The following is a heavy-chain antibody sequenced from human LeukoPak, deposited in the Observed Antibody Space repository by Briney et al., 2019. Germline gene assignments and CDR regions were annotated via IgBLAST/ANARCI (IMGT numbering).Heavy chain of an antibody. D-gene: IGHD6-13*01. Sequence: ASVKVSCKASGYTFTSYYMHWVRQAPGQGLEWMGIINPSGGSTSYAQKFQGRVTMTRDTSTSTVYMELSSLRSEDTAVYYCARIIAAAGTGNYYYYYMDVWGKGTTVTVSS. CDR2: INPSGGST. CDR3: ARIIAAAGTGNYYYYYMDV. CDR1: GYTFTSYY. V-gene: IGHV1-46*01. J-gene: IGHJ6*03.